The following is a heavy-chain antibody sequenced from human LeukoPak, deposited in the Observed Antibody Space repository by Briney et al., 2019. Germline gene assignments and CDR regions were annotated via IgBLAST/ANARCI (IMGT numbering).Heavy chain of an antibody. D-gene: IGHD3-22*01. Sequence: GSLRLSCAASGFTVSSNYMSWVRQAPGKGLEWIGEINHSGSTNYNPSLKSRVTISVDTSKNQFSLKLSSVTAADTAVYYCARGRIVVVIGPVFDYWGQGTLVTVSS. V-gene: IGHV4-34*01. CDR2: INHSGST. CDR1: GFTVSSNY. J-gene: IGHJ4*02. CDR3: ARGRIVVVIGPVFDY.